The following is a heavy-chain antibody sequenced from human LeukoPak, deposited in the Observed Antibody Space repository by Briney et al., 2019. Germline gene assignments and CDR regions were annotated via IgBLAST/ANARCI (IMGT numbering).Heavy chain of an antibody. Sequence: SETLSLTCTVSGGSVSSGSYYWSWIRQPPGQGLEWIVYIYYNGITNYKSSLKSRVTISIGTSKNQFSLKLSSVTAADTAVYYCARGSCSGGSCYHGLDYWGQGTLVTVSS. CDR2: IYYNGIT. CDR3: ARGSCSGGSCYHGLDY. CDR1: GGSVSSGSYY. J-gene: IGHJ4*02. V-gene: IGHV4-61*01. D-gene: IGHD2-15*01.